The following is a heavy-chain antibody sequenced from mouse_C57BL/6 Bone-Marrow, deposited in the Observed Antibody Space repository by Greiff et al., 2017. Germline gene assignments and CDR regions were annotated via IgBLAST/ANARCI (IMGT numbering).Heavy chain of an antibody. V-gene: IGHV1-4*01. CDR2: INPSSGYT. Sequence: LVESGAELARPGASVKMSCKASGYTFTSYTMHWVKQRPGQGLEWIGYINPSSGYTKYNQKFKDKATLTADKSSSTAYMQLSSLTSEDSAVYYCARRVYDFTWFAYWGQGTLVTVSA. CDR1: GYTFTSYT. D-gene: IGHD2-4*01. J-gene: IGHJ3*01. CDR3: ARRVYDFTWFAY.